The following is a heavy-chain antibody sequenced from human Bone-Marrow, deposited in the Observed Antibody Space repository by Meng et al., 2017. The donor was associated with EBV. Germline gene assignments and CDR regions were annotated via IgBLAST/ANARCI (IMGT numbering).Heavy chain of an antibody. CDR2: ILYDGSKK. Sequence: VRLVGAWGGLVQPGRSLGLFCVGSGFTFKSVGLQWVRQAPGKGLEWLAFILYDGSKKYHADAVEGRFTISRDNSRNTMFLQMNSLRVEDTAVYYCAKGNGVVDDWGQGTLVTVSS. V-gene: IGHV3-33*08. CDR3: AKGNGVVDD. CDR1: GFTFKSVG. D-gene: IGHD3-16*02. J-gene: IGHJ4*02.